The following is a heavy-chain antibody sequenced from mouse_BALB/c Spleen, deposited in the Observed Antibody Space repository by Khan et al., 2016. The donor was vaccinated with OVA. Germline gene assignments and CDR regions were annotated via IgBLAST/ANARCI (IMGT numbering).Heavy chain of an antibody. J-gene: IGHJ3*01. V-gene: IGHV1S136*01. CDR1: GYTFTNYF. CDR2: INPYNDGN. Sequence: VQLKQSGPELVQPGASVKISCKASGYTFTNYFIHWVKQKPGQGLEWIGYINPYNDGNKYNEKFKGKATLTSDKSSSTAYLELSGLTSEDSAVYYCARDYGSSFWFAYWGQGTLVTVSA. D-gene: IGHD1-1*01. CDR3: ARDYGSSFWFAY.